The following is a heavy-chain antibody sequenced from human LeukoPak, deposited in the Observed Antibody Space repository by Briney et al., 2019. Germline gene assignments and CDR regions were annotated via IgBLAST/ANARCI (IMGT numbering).Heavy chain of an antibody. Sequence: GGSLRLSCAASGFTFSSYAMSWVRKAPGKGLEWVSVISGSGGSTYYADSVKGRFTISRDNSKNTLYLQMNSLRAEDTAVYYCAKWGSIAAAGTPDNWFDPWGQGTLVTVSS. CDR2: ISGSGGST. V-gene: IGHV3-23*01. CDR3: AKWGSIAAAGTPDNWFDP. CDR1: GFTFSSYA. J-gene: IGHJ5*02. D-gene: IGHD6-13*01.